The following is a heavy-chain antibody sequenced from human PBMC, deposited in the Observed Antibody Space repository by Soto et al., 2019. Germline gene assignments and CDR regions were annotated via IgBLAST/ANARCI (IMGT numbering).Heavy chain of an antibody. CDR2: INAGNGNT. D-gene: IGHD6-19*01. CDR3: ARDSPDETLHPAIAVAGTGNTFDI. V-gene: IGHV1-3*01. CDR1: GYTFTSYA. Sequence: ASVKVSCKASGYTFTSYAMHWVRQAPGQRLEWMGWINAGNGNTKYSQKFQGRVTITRDTSASTAYMELSSLRSEDTAVYYCARDSPDETLHPAIAVAGTGNTFDIWGQGTMVTVSS. J-gene: IGHJ3*02.